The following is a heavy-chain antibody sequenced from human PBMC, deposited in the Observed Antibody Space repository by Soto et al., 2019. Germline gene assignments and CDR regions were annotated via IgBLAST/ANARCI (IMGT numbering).Heavy chain of an antibody. D-gene: IGHD3-3*01. J-gene: IGHJ3*02. CDR2: INPSGGIT. CDR1: GYTFTSYY. CDR3: ARRSIFTWSDAFDI. Sequence: QVELVQSGAEVKKPGASVKVSCKAAGYTFTSYYMHWVRQAPGQGLEWMGFINPSGGITNYAQKFQARVTMTSDTSTSTVYMELRTLKSEDTAVYYCARRSIFTWSDAFDIWGQGTMVTVSA. V-gene: IGHV1-46*01.